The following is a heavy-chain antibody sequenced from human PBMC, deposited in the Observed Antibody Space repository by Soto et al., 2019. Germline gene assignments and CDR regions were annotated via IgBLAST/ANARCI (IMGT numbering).Heavy chain of an antibody. D-gene: IGHD3-16*01. CDR3: ARGGRGSGLYFLYYFDL. V-gene: IGHV4-59*01. CDR2: IYHTGST. J-gene: IGHJ4*02. Sequence: SETLSLTCSVSAGSLSNYYWTWIRQSPGKGLEWIGEIYHTGSTKYNPSLTSRVAISVDMSKNQFSLTLSSLTPADTAVYYCARGGRGSGLYFLYYFDLWGQGTLVTVSS. CDR1: AGSLSNYY.